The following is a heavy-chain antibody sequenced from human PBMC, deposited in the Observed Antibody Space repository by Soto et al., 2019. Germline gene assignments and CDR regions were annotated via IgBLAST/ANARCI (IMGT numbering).Heavy chain of an antibody. D-gene: IGHD6-6*01. CDR2: IRSKAYGGTT. CDR1: GFTFGDYA. V-gene: IGHV3-49*03. Sequence: GGSLRLSCTASGFTFGDYAMSWFRQAPGKGLEWVGFIRSKAYGGTTEYAASVKGRFTISRDDSKSIAHLQVNSLKTEDTAVYYCTGFTIAAHWFDPWGQGTLVTVSS. J-gene: IGHJ5*02. CDR3: TGFTIAAHWFDP.